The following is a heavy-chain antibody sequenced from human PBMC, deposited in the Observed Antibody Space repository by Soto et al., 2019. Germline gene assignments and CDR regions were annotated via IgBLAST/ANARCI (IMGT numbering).Heavy chain of an antibody. CDR3: ARDATYYDILTGYYYYGMDV. CDR1: GDSVSSNSAA. CDR2: TYYRSKWYN. D-gene: IGHD3-9*01. V-gene: IGHV6-1*01. J-gene: IGHJ6*02. Sequence: SQTLSLTCAISGDSVSSNSAAWNWIRQSPSRGLEWLGRTYYRSKWYNDYAVSVKSRITINPDTSKNQFSLQLNSVTPEDTAVYYCARDATYYDILTGYYYYGMDVWGQGTTVTVSS.